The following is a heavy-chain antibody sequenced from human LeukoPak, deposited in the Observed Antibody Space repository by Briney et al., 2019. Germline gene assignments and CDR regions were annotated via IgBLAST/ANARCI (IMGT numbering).Heavy chain of an antibody. V-gene: IGHV4-59*01. J-gene: IGHJ4*02. CDR2: IYYSGST. Sequence: SETLSLTCTLSGGSISSYYWSWSRHPPGKGLEWIGYIYYSGSTNYNPSLKSRVTLSVDTSKNQFSLKLSSVTAADTAVYYCARGWQQLAYFDYWGQGTLVTVSS. D-gene: IGHD6-13*01. CDR3: ARGWQQLAYFDY. CDR1: GGSISSYY.